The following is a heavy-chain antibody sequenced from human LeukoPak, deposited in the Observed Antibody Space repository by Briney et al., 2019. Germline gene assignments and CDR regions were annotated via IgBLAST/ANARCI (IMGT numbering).Heavy chain of an antibody. V-gene: IGHV3-48*04. Sequence: PGGSLRLSCAASGFTFRDYSMNWVRQAPGKGLEWISHISSSSGSIYYADSVKGRFTISRDNAKNSLYLQMNSLRAEDTALYYCAKDMVKQQLVWFSWFDPWGQGTLVTVSS. CDR2: ISSSSGSI. D-gene: IGHD6-13*01. CDR1: GFTFRDYS. J-gene: IGHJ5*02. CDR3: AKDMVKQQLVWFSWFDP.